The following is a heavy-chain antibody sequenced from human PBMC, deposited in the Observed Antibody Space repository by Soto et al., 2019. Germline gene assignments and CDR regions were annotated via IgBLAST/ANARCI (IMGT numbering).Heavy chain of an antibody. D-gene: IGHD7-27*01. CDR1: GFTFSSYG. CDR2: ISYDGSNK. CDR3: AKQIVTGDPGYYYGMDV. V-gene: IGHV3-30*18. J-gene: IGHJ6*02. Sequence: QVRLVESGGGVVQPGRSLRLSCAASGFTFSSYGMHWVRQAPGKGLEWVAVISYDGSNKYYADSVKGRFTISRDNSKNTLYLQMNSLRAEDTAVYYCAKQIVTGDPGYYYGMDVWGQGTTVTVSS.